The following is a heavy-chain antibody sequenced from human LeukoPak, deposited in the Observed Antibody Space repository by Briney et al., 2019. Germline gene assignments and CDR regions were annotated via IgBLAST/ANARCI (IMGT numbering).Heavy chain of an antibody. CDR1: GYTFTGYY. J-gene: IGHJ4*02. CDR2: INPNSGGT. Sequence: ASVNVSCKASGYTFTGYYMHWVRQAPGQGLEWMGWINPNSGGTNYAQKFQGRVTMTRDTSISTAYMELSRLRSDDTAVYYCAREAGHTAMDYYFDYWGQGTLVTVSS. CDR3: AREAGHTAMDYYFDY. D-gene: IGHD5-18*01. V-gene: IGHV1-2*02.